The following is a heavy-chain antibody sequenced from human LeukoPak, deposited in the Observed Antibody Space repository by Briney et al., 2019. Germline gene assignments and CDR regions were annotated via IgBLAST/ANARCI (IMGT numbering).Heavy chain of an antibody. CDR3: ASGYSSSSDRWFDP. V-gene: IGHV3-66*02. CDR2: IYSGGST. D-gene: IGHD6-6*01. Sequence: GGSLRLSCAASGFTFSSYAMSWVRQAPGKGLEWVSVIYSGGSTYYADSVKGRFTISRDNSKNTLYLQMNSLRAEDTAVYYCASGYSSSSDRWFDPWGQGTLVTVSS. CDR1: GFTFSSYA. J-gene: IGHJ5*02.